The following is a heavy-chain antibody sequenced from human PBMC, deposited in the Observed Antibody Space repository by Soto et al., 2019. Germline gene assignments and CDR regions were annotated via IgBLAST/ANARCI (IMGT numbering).Heavy chain of an antibody. CDR3: ARVWERTVTTRKIVYGMDV. CDR1: GFPFYIYA. J-gene: IGHJ6*02. V-gene: IGHV3-23*01. CDR2: ISGSGAGT. Sequence: WGSLRLSCAASGFPFYIYAMTWVRQSPGKGLEWVSTISGSGAGTYFADSVKGRFTISRDNSKNKLYLQMNSLRAEDTAVYSCARVWERTVTTRKIVYGMDVWGQGNPVTVSS. D-gene: IGHD4-17*01.